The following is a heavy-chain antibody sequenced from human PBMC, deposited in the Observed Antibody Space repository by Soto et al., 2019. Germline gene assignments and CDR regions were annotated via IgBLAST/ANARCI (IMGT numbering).Heavy chain of an antibody. CDR3: ARESGLRAYDY. J-gene: IGHJ4*02. D-gene: IGHD2-8*02. Sequence: GGSLRLSCAASGFTFSSYGMHWVRQAPGKGLEWVAVIWYDGSNKYYADSVKGRFTISRDNSKNTLYLQMNSLRAEDTAVYYCARESGLRAYDYWGQGTLVTVSS. CDR1: GFTFSSYG. CDR2: IWYDGSNK. V-gene: IGHV3-33*01.